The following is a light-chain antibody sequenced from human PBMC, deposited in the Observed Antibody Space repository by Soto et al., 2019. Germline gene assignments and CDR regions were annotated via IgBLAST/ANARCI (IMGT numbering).Light chain of an antibody. CDR1: SSDVGGYNY. J-gene: IGLJ1*01. Sequence: QSALTQPASVSGSPGQSITISCTGTSSDVGGYNYVSWYQQHPGKATKLMIYDVSNRPSGVSIRFSGSKSGNTASLTISGLQAEDEADYYCSSYTSRSPLYVFG. V-gene: IGLV2-14*01. CDR3: SSYTSRSPLYV. CDR2: DVS.